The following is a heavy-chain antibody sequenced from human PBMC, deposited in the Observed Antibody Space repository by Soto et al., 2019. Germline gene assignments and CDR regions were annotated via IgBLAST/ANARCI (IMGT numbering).Heavy chain of an antibody. Sequence: SVKVSCKASGGTFSSYTISWVRQAPGQGLEWMGRIIPILGIANYAQKFQGRVTITADKSTSTAYMELSSLRSEDTAVYYCARDRGIAVAGQIDYWGQGTLVTVS. V-gene: IGHV1-69*04. D-gene: IGHD6-19*01. J-gene: IGHJ4*02. CDR2: IIPILGIA. CDR3: ARDRGIAVAGQIDY. CDR1: GGTFSSYT.